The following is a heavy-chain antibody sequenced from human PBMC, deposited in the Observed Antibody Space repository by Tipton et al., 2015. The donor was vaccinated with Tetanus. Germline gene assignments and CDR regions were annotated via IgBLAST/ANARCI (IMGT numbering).Heavy chain of an antibody. Sequence: MQLVQSGAEVKQAGDSLKISCKGSGYRFSSYWIGWVRQKPGKGLEWMGIIYPSDSDTQYSPSFQGQVTISVDKSIDTAYLQWNSLKASDTAMYYCARLGFDSDFWGQGTLVTVSS. CDR1: GYRFSSYW. D-gene: IGHD3-22*01. CDR2: IYPSDSDT. CDR3: ARLGFDSDF. J-gene: IGHJ4*02. V-gene: IGHV5-51*01.